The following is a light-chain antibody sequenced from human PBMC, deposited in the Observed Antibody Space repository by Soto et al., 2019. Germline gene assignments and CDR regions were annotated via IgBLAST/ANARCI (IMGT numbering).Light chain of an antibody. V-gene: IGKV3-20*01. CDR3: QQYGSSPRYT. Sequence: EIVWTQSPGTLSLSPGARATLSCRAIQSVSSSYLAWYQQKPGQAPRLLIYGASSRATGLPDRFSGSGSGTDFTLTISRLEPEDFAVYYCQQYGSSPRYTFGQGTQLEIK. J-gene: IGKJ2*01. CDR1: QSVSSSY. CDR2: GAS.